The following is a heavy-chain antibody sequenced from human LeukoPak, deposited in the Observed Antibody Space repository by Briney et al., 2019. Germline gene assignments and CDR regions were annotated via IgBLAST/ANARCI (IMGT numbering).Heavy chain of an antibody. CDR1: GYTFTGYY. CDR3: ASSGGYSYGYLS. V-gene: IGHV1-2*06. D-gene: IGHD5-18*01. CDR2: INPNSGGT. Sequence: ASVKVSCKASGYTFTGYYMHWVRQAPGQGLEWVGRINPNSGGTNYAQKFQGRVTMTRDTSISTAYMELSRLRSDDTAVYYCASSGGYSYGYLSWGQGTLVTVSS. J-gene: IGHJ5*02.